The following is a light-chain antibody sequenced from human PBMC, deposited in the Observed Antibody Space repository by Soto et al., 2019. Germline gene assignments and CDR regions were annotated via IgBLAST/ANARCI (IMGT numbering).Light chain of an antibody. CDR3: QQYNNWPRAT. CDR1: QSINSN. J-gene: IGKJ4*01. V-gene: IGKV3-15*01. Sequence: IVMTQSPATLSVSPGERATLSCRAIQSINSNLAWYQQKPGQAPRLLMFRASIRATGFPARFSGSGSGTEFNITIISLQSEDSAIYYCQQYNNWPRATFGGGTKVEIK. CDR2: RAS.